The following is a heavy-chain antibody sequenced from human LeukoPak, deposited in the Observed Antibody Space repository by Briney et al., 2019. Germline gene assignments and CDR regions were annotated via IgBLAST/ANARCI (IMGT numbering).Heavy chain of an antibody. Sequence: PGGSLRLSCAASGFTFSSYAMSWVRQAPGEGLEWVSAISGSGGSTYYADSVKGRFTISRDNSKNTLYLQMNSLRAEDTAVYYCARENGYSYGYGMDVWGQGTTVTVSS. CDR1: GFTFSSYA. CDR2: ISGSGGST. V-gene: IGHV3-23*01. CDR3: ARENGYSYGYGMDV. J-gene: IGHJ6*02. D-gene: IGHD5-18*01.